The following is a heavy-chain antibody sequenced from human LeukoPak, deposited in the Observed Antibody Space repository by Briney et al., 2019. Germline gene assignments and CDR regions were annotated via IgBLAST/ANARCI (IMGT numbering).Heavy chain of an antibody. CDR1: GFTFSNFG. CDR2: IWYDGSNE. J-gene: IGHJ4*02. Sequence: GGSLRLSCAASGFTFSNFGMHWVRQAPGKGLEWVAVIWYDGSNEYFADSVKGRFTISRDNSKNTLYLQMNSLRAEDTAVYYCAKEPTPGGAFYFDYWGQGTLVTVSS. D-gene: IGHD3-10*01. CDR3: AKEPTPGGAFYFDY. V-gene: IGHV3-33*06.